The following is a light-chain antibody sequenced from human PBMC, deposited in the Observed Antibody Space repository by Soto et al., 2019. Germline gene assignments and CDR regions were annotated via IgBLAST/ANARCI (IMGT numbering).Light chain of an antibody. V-gene: IGKV1-5*03. CDR2: KAS. Sequence: DIQMTHSPSTLSASVGDRVIITCRASQTISSWLAWYQQKPGKAPNLLIYKASSLQSGVPSRFSGSGSGTEFTLTISSLQPDDFGTYYCQQHNSYSLTFGGGTKVDIK. J-gene: IGKJ4*01. CDR1: QTISSW. CDR3: QQHNSYSLT.